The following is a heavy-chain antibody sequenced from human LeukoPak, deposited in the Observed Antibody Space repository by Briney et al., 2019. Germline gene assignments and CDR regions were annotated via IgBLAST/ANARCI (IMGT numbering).Heavy chain of an antibody. J-gene: IGHJ6*02. Sequence: PGRSLRLSCAASGFTSSSYGMHWVRQAPGKGLEWVAVIWYDGSNKYYADSVKGRFTISRDNSKNTLYLQMNSLRAEDTAVYYCARDSDYDFWSGYYTGMDVWGQGTTVTVSS. D-gene: IGHD3-3*01. CDR3: ARDSDYDFWSGYYTGMDV. V-gene: IGHV3-33*01. CDR1: GFTSSSYG. CDR2: IWYDGSNK.